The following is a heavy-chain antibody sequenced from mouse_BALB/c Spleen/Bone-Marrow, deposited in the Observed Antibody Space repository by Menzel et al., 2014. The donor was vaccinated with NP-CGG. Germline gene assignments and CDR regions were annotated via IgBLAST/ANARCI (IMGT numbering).Heavy chain of an antibody. CDR2: IYPGDGDT. CDR1: GYAFSSYW. CDR3: ARRGYYYGSSYVDY. D-gene: IGHD1-1*01. V-gene: IGHV1-80*01. Sequence: QVQLQEAGAELVRPGSPAKISCKASGYAFSSYWMNWVKQRPGQGLEWIGQIYPGDGDTNYNGKFKGKATLTADKSSSTAYMQLSSLTSEDSAVYFCARRGYYYGSSYVDYWGQGTTLTVSS. J-gene: IGHJ2*01.